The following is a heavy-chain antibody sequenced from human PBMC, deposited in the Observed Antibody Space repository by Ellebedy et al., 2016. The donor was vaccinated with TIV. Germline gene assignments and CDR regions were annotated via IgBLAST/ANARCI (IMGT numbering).Heavy chain of an antibody. CDR1: GSSINTHYY. V-gene: IGHV4-38-2*01. CDR2: KHHTGIT. D-gene: IGHD3-10*01. Sequence: SETLSLTCSVSGSSINTHYYWGWIRQSPGTGLEWIANKHHTGITYNNPSLESRVTISLDTSKDQFSLRLTSVTVADTAIYFCARVYFGEPHFDHWGQGIRVTVSS. CDR3: ARVYFGEPHFDH. J-gene: IGHJ4*02.